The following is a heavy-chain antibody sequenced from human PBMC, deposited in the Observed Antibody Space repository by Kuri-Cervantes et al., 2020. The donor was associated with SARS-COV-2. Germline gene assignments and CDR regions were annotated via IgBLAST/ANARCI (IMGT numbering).Heavy chain of an antibody. V-gene: IGHV7-4-1*02. CDR3: ARDGGGGPELTNFDY. D-gene: IGHD1-26*01. CDR1: GYTFTSYA. J-gene: IGHJ4*02. Sequence: ASVKVSCKASGYTFTSYAMNWVRQAPGQGLEWMGWINTNTGNPTYAQGFTGRFVFSLDTSVSTAYMQYSSLKAEDTAVYYCARDGGGGPELTNFDYWGQGTLVTVSS. CDR2: INTNTGNP.